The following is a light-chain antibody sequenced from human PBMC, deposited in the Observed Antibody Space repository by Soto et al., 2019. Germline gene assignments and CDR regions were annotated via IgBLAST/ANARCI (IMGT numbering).Light chain of an antibody. CDR3: SSYTSSSTLV. Sequence: QSALTQPASVSGSPGQSITISCTGTSSDVGGYNYVSWYQQHPGKAPKLMIYDVSNRPSGVSNRFSGCKSGNTASLTISRLQAEDEADYYCSSYTSSSTLVFGGGTKLTVL. J-gene: IGLJ2*01. CDR2: DVS. CDR1: SSDVGGYNY. V-gene: IGLV2-14*01.